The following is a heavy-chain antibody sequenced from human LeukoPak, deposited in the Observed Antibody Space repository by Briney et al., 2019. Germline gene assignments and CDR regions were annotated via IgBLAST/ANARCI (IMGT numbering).Heavy chain of an antibody. Sequence: PGGSLRLSCAAPGFIFSTYSMNWVRQAPGRGLEWVSSISSSRSFIYYADSVQGRFTISRDNAKNSLYLQMNSLRAEDTAVYYCARVTGGFYSHFDYWGQGTLVTVSS. CDR2: ISSSRSFI. V-gene: IGHV3-21*01. CDR3: ARVTGGFYSHFDY. J-gene: IGHJ4*02. D-gene: IGHD3-22*01. CDR1: GFIFSTYS.